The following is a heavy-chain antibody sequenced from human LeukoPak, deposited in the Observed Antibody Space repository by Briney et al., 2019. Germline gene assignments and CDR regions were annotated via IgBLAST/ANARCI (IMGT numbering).Heavy chain of an antibody. CDR1: GFTFSSYE. V-gene: IGHV3-48*03. Sequence: GGSQRLPCAASGFTFSSYEVNWVRQAPGKGLEWVSYISSSSSTIYYADSVKGRFTISRDNAKNSLYLQMNSLRAEDTAVYYCARPARYYDILTGYYTDREDFWGQGTVVTVSS. J-gene: IGHJ4*02. D-gene: IGHD3-9*01. CDR3: ARPARYYDILTGYYTDREDF. CDR2: ISSSSSTI.